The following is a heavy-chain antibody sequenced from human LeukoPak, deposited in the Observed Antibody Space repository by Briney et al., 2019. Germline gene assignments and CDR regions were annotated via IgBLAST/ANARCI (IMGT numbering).Heavy chain of an antibody. Sequence: GGSLRLSCAASGFIFSTYGMYWVLQAPGKGLEWVAFIRHDGSIKNYADSVKGRSTVSRDNSKNTLYLQMNSLRAEDTAVYYCAKDSLADIDYWGQGTLVTVSS. CDR2: IRHDGSIK. CDR3: AKDSLADIDY. J-gene: IGHJ4*02. CDR1: GFIFSTYG. V-gene: IGHV3-30*02. D-gene: IGHD3-16*01.